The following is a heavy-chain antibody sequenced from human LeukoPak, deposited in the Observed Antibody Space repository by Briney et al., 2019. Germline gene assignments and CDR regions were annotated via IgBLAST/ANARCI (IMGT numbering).Heavy chain of an antibody. Sequence: SETLSLTCTVSGGSIRSYYWSWIRQPPGKGLEWIGYIYYSGSTKHNPSLKSRVTTSVDTSKNQFSLKLSSVTAADTAVYYCARLYSSSWYWYFDLWGRGTLVTVSS. CDR1: GGSIRSYY. J-gene: IGHJ2*01. CDR3: ARLYSSSWYWYFDL. D-gene: IGHD6-13*01. CDR2: IYYSGST. V-gene: IGHV4-59*01.